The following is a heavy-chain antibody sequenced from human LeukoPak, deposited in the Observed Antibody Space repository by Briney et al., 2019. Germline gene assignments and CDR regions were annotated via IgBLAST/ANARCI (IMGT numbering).Heavy chain of an antibody. Sequence: QAGGSLRLSCAASGFTFSSYGMHWVRQAPGKGLEWVAVISYDGSNKFYTDSVKGRFTVSRDNSRDMVFLQMSSRRAEDTAVYFCAKEVRTYSNFDTWGQGTLVTVSS. CDR3: AKEVRTYSNFDT. D-gene: IGHD1-14*01. J-gene: IGHJ4*02. CDR2: ISYDGSNK. V-gene: IGHV3-30*18. CDR1: GFTFSSYG.